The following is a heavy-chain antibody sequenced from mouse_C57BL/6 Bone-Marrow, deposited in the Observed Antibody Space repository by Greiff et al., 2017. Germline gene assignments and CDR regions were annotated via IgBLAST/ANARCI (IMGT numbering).Heavy chain of an antibody. CDR1: GYTFTDYY. D-gene: IGHD1-1*01. J-gene: IGHJ4*01. Sequence: VQVVESGPELVKPGASVKISCKASGYTFTDYYINWVKQRPGQGLEWIGWIFPGSGSTYYNEKFKGKATLTVDKSSSTAYMLLSSLTSEDSAVYFCARWGYYYGSSYQSAMDYWGQGTSVTVSS. CDR3: ARWGYYYGSSYQSAMDY. CDR2: IFPGSGST. V-gene: IGHV1-75*01.